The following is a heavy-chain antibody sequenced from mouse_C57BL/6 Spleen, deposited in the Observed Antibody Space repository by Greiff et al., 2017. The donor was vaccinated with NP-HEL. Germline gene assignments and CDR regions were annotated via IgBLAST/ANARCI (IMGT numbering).Heavy chain of an antibody. J-gene: IGHJ2*01. CDR3: ARDTYYGSSYFDY. CDR2: INPNNGGT. Sequence: VQLQQSGPELVKPGASVKISCKASGYTFTDYYMNWVKQSHGKSLEWIGDINPNNGGTSYNQKFKGKATLTVDKSSSTAYMELRSLTSEDSAVYYCARDTYYGSSYFDYWGQGTTLTVSS. D-gene: IGHD1-1*01. CDR1: GYTFTDYY. V-gene: IGHV1-26*01.